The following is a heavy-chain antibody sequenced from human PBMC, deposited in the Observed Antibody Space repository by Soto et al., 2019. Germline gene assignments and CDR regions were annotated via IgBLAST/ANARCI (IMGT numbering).Heavy chain of an antibody. CDR2: ISSSNSYI. CDR1: GFTFSSYS. J-gene: IGHJ6*02. V-gene: IGHV3-21*01. Sequence: PGGSLRLSCAASGFTFSSYSMNWVRQAPGKGLEWVSSISSSNSYIYYADSVKGRFTISRDTAKNSLYLQMNSLRAEDTAAYYCATEPAQQLVLNHYYYYGMDVCGRGTTVAVSS. CDR3: ATEPAQQLVLNHYYYYGMDV. D-gene: IGHD6-13*01.